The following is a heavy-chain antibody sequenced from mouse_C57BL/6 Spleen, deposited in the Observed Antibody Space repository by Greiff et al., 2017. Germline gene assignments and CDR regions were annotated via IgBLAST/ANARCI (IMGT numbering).Heavy chain of an antibody. V-gene: IGHV3-6*01. J-gene: IGHJ1*03. CDR2: ISYDGSN. Sequence: EVKVEESGPGLVKPSQSLSLTCSVTGYSITSGYYWNWIRQFPGNKLEWMGYISYDGSNNYNASLKNRITITRDTSQNQFFLKFNSVTTEDTSTYCCARRGSNYGYFDVWGTGTTVTVSS. CDR1: GYSITSGYY. CDR3: ARRGSNYGYFDV. D-gene: IGHD2-5*01.